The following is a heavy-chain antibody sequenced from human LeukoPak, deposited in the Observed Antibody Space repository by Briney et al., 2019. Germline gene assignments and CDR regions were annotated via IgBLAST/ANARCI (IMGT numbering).Heavy chain of an antibody. Sequence: GGSLRLSCAASGFTFSSYSMNWVRQAPGKGLEWVSSISSSSSYIYYADSVKGRFTISRDNAKNTVSLQMNSLRAEDTAVYFCASSLGPLTEYWGQGTLVTVSS. CDR3: ASSLGPLTEY. CDR2: ISSSSSYI. CDR1: GFTFSSYS. V-gene: IGHV3-21*01. J-gene: IGHJ4*02. D-gene: IGHD7-27*01.